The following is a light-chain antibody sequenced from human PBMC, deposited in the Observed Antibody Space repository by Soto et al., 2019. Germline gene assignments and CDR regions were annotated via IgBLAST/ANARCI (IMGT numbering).Light chain of an antibody. CDR1: SSDVGRYNY. CDR3: CSFAGSYTVV. Sequence: QSVLTQPRSVSGSPGQSVTISCTGSSSDVGRYNYVSWYQHHPGKAPKLMIYDVTKRPSGVPPRFSGSKSGTTASLTISGLQAEDESDYYCCSFAGSYTVVFGGGTKLTVL. J-gene: IGLJ2*01. CDR2: DVT. V-gene: IGLV2-11*01.